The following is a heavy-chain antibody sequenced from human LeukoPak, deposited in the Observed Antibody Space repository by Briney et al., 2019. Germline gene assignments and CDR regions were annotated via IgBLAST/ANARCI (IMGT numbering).Heavy chain of an antibody. CDR3: ARVGPLTMVRGKGPPNDY. Sequence: PSETLSLTCAVYGGSFSGYYWSWIRQPPEKGLEWIGEINHSGSTNYNPSLKSRVTISVDTSKNQFSLKLSSVTAADTAVYYCARVGPLTMVRGKGPPNDYWGQGTLVTVSS. CDR2: INHSGST. J-gene: IGHJ4*02. V-gene: IGHV4-34*01. D-gene: IGHD3-10*01. CDR1: GGSFSGYY.